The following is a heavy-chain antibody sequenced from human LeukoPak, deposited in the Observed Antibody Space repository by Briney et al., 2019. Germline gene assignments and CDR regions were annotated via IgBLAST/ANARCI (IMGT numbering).Heavy chain of an antibody. Sequence: ASVKVSCKASGYTFTRYHMHWVRQAPGQGLEWMGWISAYNGNTNYAQKLQGRVTMTTDTSTSTAYMELRSLRSDDTAVYYCARVFYYDSSGYIYYFDYWGQGTLVTVSS. D-gene: IGHD3-22*01. CDR2: ISAYNGNT. CDR3: ARVFYYDSSGYIYYFDY. J-gene: IGHJ4*02. CDR1: GYTFTRYH. V-gene: IGHV1-18*04.